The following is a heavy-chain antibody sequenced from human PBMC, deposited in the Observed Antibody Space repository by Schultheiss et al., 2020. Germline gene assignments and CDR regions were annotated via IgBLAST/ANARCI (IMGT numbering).Heavy chain of an antibody. Sequence: SETLSLTCAVYGGSFSGYYWSWIRQPPGKGLEWIGEINHSGSTNYNPSLKSRVTISVDTSKNQFSLKLSSVTAADTAVYYCARHTVGELSPFDYWGQGTLVTVSS. V-gene: IGHV4-34*01. D-gene: IGHD3-16*02. CDR1: GGSFSGYY. CDR2: INHSGST. CDR3: ARHTVGELSPFDY. J-gene: IGHJ4*02.